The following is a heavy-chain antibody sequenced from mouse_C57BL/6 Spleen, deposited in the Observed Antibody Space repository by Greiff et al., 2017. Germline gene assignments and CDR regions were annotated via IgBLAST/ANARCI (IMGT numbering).Heavy chain of an antibody. V-gene: IGHV1-82*01. Sequence: QVQLQQSGPELVKPGASVKISCKASGYAFSSSWMNWVKQRPGQGLEWIGRIYPGDGDTNYNGKFKGKATLTADKTSSTAYMQLSSLTSEDSAVYFCSKTAQDTLDDWGQGTTLTVSS. CDR1: GYAFSSSW. D-gene: IGHD3-2*02. J-gene: IGHJ2*01. CDR2: IYPGDGDT. CDR3: SKTAQDTLDD.